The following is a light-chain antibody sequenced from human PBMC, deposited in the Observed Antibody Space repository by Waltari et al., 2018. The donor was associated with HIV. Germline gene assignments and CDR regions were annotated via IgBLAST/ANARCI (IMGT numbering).Light chain of an antibody. J-gene: IGLJ2*01. Sequence: QSMLTQPPSVSGAPGQRVPISFTGSSSTIGADYDVHWYQQIPGTAPKLLISGNKNRPSGVPDRFSASKSGTSASLTISGLQAEDEADYFCQSYDISLSASVVFGGGTRLTVL. V-gene: IGLV1-40*01. CDR1: SSTIGADYD. CDR3: QSYDISLSASVV. CDR2: GNK.